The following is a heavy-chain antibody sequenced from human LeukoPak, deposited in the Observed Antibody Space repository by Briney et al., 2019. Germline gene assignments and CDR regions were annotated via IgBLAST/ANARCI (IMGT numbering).Heavy chain of an antibody. Sequence: GGSLRLSCAASGFTVSSNYMSWVRQAPEKGLEWVPVIYSGGSTYYADSVKGRFTISRDNSKNTLYLQMNSLRAEDTAVYYCAKVVEYSSSSPPGSVWGQGTLVTVSS. CDR3: AKVVEYSSSSPPGSV. D-gene: IGHD6-6*01. CDR2: IYSGGST. CDR1: GFTVSSNY. V-gene: IGHV3-53*01. J-gene: IGHJ4*02.